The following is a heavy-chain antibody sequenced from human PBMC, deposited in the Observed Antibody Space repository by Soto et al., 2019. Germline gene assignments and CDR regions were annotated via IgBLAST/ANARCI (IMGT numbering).Heavy chain of an antibody. V-gene: IGHV4-34*01. CDR3: ARASKAGILRWSPRNWFDP. Sequence: SETLSLTCAVYGGSFSGYYWSWIRQPPGKGLEWIGEINHSGSTNYNPSLKSRVTISVDTSKNQFSLKLSSVTAADTAVYYCARASKAGILRWSPRNWFDPWGQGTLVTVS. CDR1: GGSFSGYY. J-gene: IGHJ5*02. CDR2: INHSGST. D-gene: IGHD4-17*01.